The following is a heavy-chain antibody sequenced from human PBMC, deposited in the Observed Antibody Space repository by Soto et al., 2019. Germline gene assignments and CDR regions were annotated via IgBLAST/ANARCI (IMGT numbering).Heavy chain of an antibody. J-gene: IGHJ3*02. CDR2: IIPIFGTA. CDR3: ARAGPVAGNHAFDI. V-gene: IGHV1-69*06. CDR1: GGSFSSYA. Sequence: QVQLVQSGAEVKKPGSSVKVSCKASGGSFSSYAISWVRQAPVQGLEWMGGIIPIFGTATYAQKFQGRVTIIADKSTSTAYMELRSLRSEDTDVYYCARAGPVAGNHAFDIWGQGTLVTVSS. D-gene: IGHD6-19*01.